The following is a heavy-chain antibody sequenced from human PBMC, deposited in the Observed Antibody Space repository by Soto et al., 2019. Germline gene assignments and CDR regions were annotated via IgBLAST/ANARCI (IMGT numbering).Heavy chain of an antibody. CDR3: ARKKGDYDFWSGSKKNWFDP. J-gene: IGHJ5*02. CDR2: INHSGST. Sequence: PSETLSLTCAVYGGSFSGYYWSWIRQPPGKGLEWIGEINHSGSTNYNPSLKSRVTTSVDTSKNRFSLKLSSVTAADTAVYYCARKKGDYDFWSGSKKNWFDPWGQGTLVTVSS. V-gene: IGHV4-34*01. D-gene: IGHD3-3*01. CDR1: GGSFSGYY.